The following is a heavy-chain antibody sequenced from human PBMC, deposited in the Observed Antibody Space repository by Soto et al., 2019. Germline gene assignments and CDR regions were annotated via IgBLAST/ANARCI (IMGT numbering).Heavy chain of an antibody. CDR3: VITGDDY. CDR1: GFTFGSYW. J-gene: IGHJ4*02. CDR2: IKQDGSEK. V-gene: IGHV3-7*05. Sequence: EVQLVESGGGLVQPGGSLTLSCAASGFTFGSYWMGWVRQAPGKGLEWVATIKQDGSEKYSMDSVKGRFTISRDNAKKSLYLQMNSLRADDTALYYGVITGDDYWGQGTLVTVSS. D-gene: IGHD7-27*01.